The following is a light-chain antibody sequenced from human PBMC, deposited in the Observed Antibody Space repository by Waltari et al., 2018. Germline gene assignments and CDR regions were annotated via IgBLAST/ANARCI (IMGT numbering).Light chain of an antibody. CDR1: SSNIGTNT. V-gene: IGLV1-44*01. CDR2: GND. Sequence: QSVLTQPPSVSGTPGQRVTISCSGSSSNIGTNTVDWYQALPGTAPTLLIHGNDQRPSGVPDRFSGSKSGTSGSLAISGLQPEDETDYYCAAWDESLKGWVFGGGTRLTVL. J-gene: IGLJ2*01. CDR3: AAWDESLKGWV.